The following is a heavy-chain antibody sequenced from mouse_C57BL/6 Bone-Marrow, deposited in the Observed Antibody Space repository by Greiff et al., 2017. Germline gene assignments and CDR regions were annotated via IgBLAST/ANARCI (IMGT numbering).Heavy chain of an antibody. Sequence: VKLVESGPELVKPGASVKISCKASGYSFTSYYIHWVKQRPGQGLEWIGWIYPGSGNTKYNEKFKGKATLTADTSSSTAYMQLSSLTSEDSAVYYCAREGLGPPHWYFDVWGTGTTVTVSS. D-gene: IGHD4-1*01. CDR1: GYSFTSYY. V-gene: IGHV1-66*01. CDR3: AREGLGPPHWYFDV. CDR2: IYPGSGNT. J-gene: IGHJ1*03.